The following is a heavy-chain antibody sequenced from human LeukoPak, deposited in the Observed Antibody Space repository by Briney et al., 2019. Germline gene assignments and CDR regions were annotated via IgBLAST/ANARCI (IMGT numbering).Heavy chain of an antibody. J-gene: IGHJ4*02. D-gene: IGHD3-3*01. V-gene: IGHV1-69*05. CDR3: ARDPRFHYDFWSGYFDY. Sequence: ASVKVSCKASGGTFSSYAISWVRQAPGQGLEWVGGIIPIFGTANYAQKFQGRVTITTDESTSTAYMELSSLRSEDTAVYYCARDPRFHYDFWSGYFDYWGQGTQVTVSS. CDR2: IIPIFGTA. CDR1: GGTFSSYA.